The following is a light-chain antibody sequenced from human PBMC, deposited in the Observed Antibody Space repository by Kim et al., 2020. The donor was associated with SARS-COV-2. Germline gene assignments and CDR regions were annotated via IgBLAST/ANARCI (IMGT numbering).Light chain of an antibody. J-gene: IGKJ2*01. CDR1: QSDNSH. Sequence: SISVGDSVTITCRASQSDNSHLNWYQQKPGNPPKLLIYTASNVHSGVPSRFRGSGSGTDFILTINSVQPDDVATYYCQQSHRIPITCGPGTKLEIK. V-gene: IGKV1-39*01. CDR3: QQSHRIPIT. CDR2: TAS.